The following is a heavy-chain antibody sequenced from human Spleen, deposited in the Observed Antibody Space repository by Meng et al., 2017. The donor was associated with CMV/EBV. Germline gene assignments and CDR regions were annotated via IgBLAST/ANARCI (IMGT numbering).Heavy chain of an antibody. CDR2: INPNNGAT. V-gene: IGHV1-2*02. CDR1: GYTFADYY. J-gene: IGHJ4*02. D-gene: IGHD6-6*01. CDR3: ARDSPSLYSSSPGIDF. Sequence: ASVKVSCKASGYTFADYYMQWVRQAPGQGLEWMGWINPNNGATKYALRFQGRVSMTRDTSISTAYMELNSLRSDDTAVYYCARDSPSLYSSSPGIDFWGQGTLVTVSS.